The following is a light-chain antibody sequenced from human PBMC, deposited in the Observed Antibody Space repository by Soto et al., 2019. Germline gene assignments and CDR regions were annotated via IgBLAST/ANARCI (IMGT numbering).Light chain of an antibody. CDR3: ASWDDSLSGVV. CDR1: SSNIGSNY. CDR2: RNN. Sequence: QSVLTQPPSASGTPGQTVTISCSGSSSNIGSNYVYWYQQLPGTAPKLLIYRNNQRPSGVPDRFSGSKSGNSASLAISGLRSEDEADYYCASWDDSLSGVVFGGGTKLTVL. V-gene: IGLV1-47*01. J-gene: IGLJ2*01.